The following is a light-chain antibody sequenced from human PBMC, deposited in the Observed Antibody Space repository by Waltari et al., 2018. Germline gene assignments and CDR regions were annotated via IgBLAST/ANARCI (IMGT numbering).Light chain of an antibody. CDR3: QKYYSTPFT. CDR1: QSILYSSNNKNY. Sequence: DIVMTQSPDSLAVSLGERATINCKSTQSILYSSNNKNYLAWYQQKPGQSHKLLFYWASTRESGVPDRFSGSGSGTDFTLTISSLQTEDVAVYYCQKYYSTPFTFGGGTKVEIK. J-gene: IGKJ4*01. V-gene: IGKV4-1*01. CDR2: WAS.